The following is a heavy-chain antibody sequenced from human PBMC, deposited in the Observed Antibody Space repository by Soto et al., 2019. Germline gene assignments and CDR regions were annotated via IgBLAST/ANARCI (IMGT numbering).Heavy chain of an antibody. CDR2: ISSSGST. CDR1: GGSISNDGYY. Sequence: QVQLQESGPGLVKPSQSLSLTCSVSGGSISNDGYYWGLIRQYPGKGLEWIGYISSSGSTYFNPSLKSRLTISLDPSKNQFSLKVTSVTAADTAVYYCARVWENWFDPWGQGTLVTVSS. V-gene: IGHV4-31*03. CDR3: ARVWENWFDP. D-gene: IGHD1-26*01. J-gene: IGHJ5*02.